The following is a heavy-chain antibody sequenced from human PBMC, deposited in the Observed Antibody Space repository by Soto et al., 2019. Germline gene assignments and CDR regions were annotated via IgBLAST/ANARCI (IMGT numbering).Heavy chain of an antibody. J-gene: IGHJ6*02. CDR3: ASGYCTSTNCYYGMDV. CDR1: GYTFTNHY. V-gene: IGHV1-46*01. CDR2: IDPSGGST. D-gene: IGHD2-2*01. Sequence: QVQLVQSGAEVKKPGASVDVSCKASGYTFTNHYIHWVRQAPGQGLEWMGIIDPSGGSTRNAQKFQDRVTMTRDRSKSTVYMELSSLRSEDTAVYYCASGYCTSTNCYYGMDVWGHGTTVTVSS.